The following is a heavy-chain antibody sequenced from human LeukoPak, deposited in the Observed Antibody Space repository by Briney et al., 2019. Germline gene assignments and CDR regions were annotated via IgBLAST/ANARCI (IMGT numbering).Heavy chain of an antibody. Sequence: ASVKVSCKVSGYTLTELSMHWVRQAPGKGLEWMGGFDPEDGETIYAQKFQGRVTMTEDTSTDTAYMELSSLRSEDTAVYYCATAYDILTGYLPSHYWGQGTLVTVSS. CDR2: FDPEDGET. CDR3: ATAYDILTGYLPSHY. D-gene: IGHD3-9*01. CDR1: GYTLTELS. J-gene: IGHJ4*02. V-gene: IGHV1-24*01.